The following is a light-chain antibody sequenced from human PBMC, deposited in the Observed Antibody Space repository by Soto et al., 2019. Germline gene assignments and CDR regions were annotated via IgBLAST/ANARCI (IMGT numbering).Light chain of an antibody. CDR1: QSISSH. CDR2: AAS. CDR3: QQSDTTPRT. Sequence: DIQMTQSPSSLSASVGDRVTITCRASQSISSHLNWYQQKPGKAPNLLTYAASSLQSGVPSRFSGSGSGTDFTLTISSLQPEDFATYYCQQSDTTPRTFGQGTKVDIK. V-gene: IGKV1-39*01. J-gene: IGKJ1*01.